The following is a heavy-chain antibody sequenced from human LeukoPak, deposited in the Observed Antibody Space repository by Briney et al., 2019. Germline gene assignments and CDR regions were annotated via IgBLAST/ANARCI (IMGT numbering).Heavy chain of an antibody. D-gene: IGHD3-9*01. Sequence: KFQGRVTITRDTSASTAYMELSSLRSEDTAVYYCAGLLRYFDWLLPHWGQGTLVTVSS. CDR3: AGLLRYFDWLLPH. J-gene: IGHJ4*02. V-gene: IGHV1-3*01.